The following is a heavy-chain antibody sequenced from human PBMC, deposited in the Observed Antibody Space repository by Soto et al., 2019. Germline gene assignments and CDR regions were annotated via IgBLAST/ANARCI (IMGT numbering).Heavy chain of an antibody. CDR3: ASSIAARRDFDY. CDR1: GGSISSYY. Sequence: SETLSLTCTVSGGSISSYYWSWIRQPPGKGLEWIGFIYFSGSTNYTPSLKSRFTISVDTSKNQFSLKLSSVTFADTAVYYCASSIAARRDFDYWGQGTLVTVSS. V-gene: IGHV4-59*01. J-gene: IGHJ4*02. D-gene: IGHD6-6*01. CDR2: IYFSGST.